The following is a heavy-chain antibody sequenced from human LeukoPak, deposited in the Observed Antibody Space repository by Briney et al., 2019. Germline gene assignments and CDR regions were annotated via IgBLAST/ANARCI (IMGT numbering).Heavy chain of an antibody. CDR3: ATPLDYRDSSGFHQGGD. V-gene: IGHV3-7*05. J-gene: IGHJ4*02. CDR1: GFTFSGHW. CDR2: VKQDGSKK. D-gene: IGHD3-22*01. Sequence: GGSLRLSCAASGFTFSGHWMTWVRQAPGKGLEWVANVKQDGSKKNYVDSVKGRFTISRDNAKNSLYLQMTSLRAEDTAMYYCATPLDYRDSSGFHQGGDWGQGTLVTVSS.